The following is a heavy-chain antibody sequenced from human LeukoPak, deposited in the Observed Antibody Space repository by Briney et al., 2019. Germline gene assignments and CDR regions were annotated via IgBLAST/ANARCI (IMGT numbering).Heavy chain of an antibody. CDR1: GFTFSSYS. V-gene: IGHV3-21*01. CDR2: ISSSSSYI. Sequence: NPGGSLRLSCAASGFTFSSYSMNWVRQAPGKGLEWVSSISSSSSYIYYADSVKGRFTISRDNAKNSLYLQMNSLRAEDTAVYYCARAQGSGSYYVLGRYYYYGMDVWGQGTTVTVSS. J-gene: IGHJ6*02. D-gene: IGHD3-10*01. CDR3: ARAQGSGSYYVLGRYYYYGMDV.